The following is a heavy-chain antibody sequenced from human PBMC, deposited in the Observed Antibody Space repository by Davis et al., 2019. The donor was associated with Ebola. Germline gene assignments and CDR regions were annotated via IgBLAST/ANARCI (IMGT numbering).Heavy chain of an antibody. Sequence: GESLKISCAASGFTFSSYAMSWVRQAPGKGLEWVSAISGSGGSTYYADSVKGRFTISRDNAKNSLFLQMNSLRAEDTAVYYCARNLKSGTLGGAFGFQYWGQGTLVTVSS. CDR1: GFTFSSYA. J-gene: IGHJ1*01. V-gene: IGHV3-23*01. CDR2: ISGSGGST. D-gene: IGHD1-26*01. CDR3: ARNLKSGTLGGAFGFQY.